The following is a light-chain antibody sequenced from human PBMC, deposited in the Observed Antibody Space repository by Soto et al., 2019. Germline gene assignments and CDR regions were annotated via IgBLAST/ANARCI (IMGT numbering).Light chain of an antibody. V-gene: IGKV3-20*01. CDR2: GAS. Sequence: EIVLTQSPGTLSLSPGERATLSCRASQSVSGSYLAWYQQKPGQAPRLLIYGASSRATGIPDRFSGSGYGTDFTLTISRLEPEDFAVYYCQQYGSAPLFIFGPGTTVDIK. CDR3: QQYGSAPLFI. J-gene: IGKJ3*01. CDR1: QSVSGSY.